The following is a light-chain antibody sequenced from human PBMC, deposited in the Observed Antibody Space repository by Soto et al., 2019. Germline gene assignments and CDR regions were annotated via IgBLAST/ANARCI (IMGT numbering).Light chain of an antibody. Sequence: EIVLAQSPGTLSFSPGERATLSCRASQSVSSSYLAWYQQKPGQAPRLLIYGASSRATGVPDRFSGSGSETDFTLTISRLEPEDFAVYYCQQFRTFGQGTKVDIK. CDR3: QQFRT. CDR1: QSVSSSY. V-gene: IGKV3-20*01. J-gene: IGKJ1*01. CDR2: GAS.